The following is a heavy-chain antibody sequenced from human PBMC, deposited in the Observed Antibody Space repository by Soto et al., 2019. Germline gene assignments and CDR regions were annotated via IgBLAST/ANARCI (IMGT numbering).Heavy chain of an antibody. J-gene: IGHJ6*02. Sequence: GGSLRLSCAASGFTFSSYWMSWVRQAPGKGLEWVANIKQDGSEKYYVDSVKGRFTISRDDAKNSLYLQMNSLRAEDTAVYYCARDSSSEGSYYLSYYYGMDVWGQGTTVTVSS. CDR2: IKQDGSEK. CDR3: ARDSSSEGSYYLSYYYGMDV. D-gene: IGHD3-10*01. V-gene: IGHV3-7*01. CDR1: GFTFSSYW.